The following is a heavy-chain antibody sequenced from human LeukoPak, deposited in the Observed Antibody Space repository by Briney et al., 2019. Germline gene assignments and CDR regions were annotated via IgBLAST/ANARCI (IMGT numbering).Heavy chain of an antibody. CDR3: ARGRGITMVRGVLFDY. V-gene: IGHV3-74*01. CDR1: GFTFSSYW. D-gene: IGHD3-10*01. CDR2: INSDGSRT. J-gene: IGHJ4*02. Sequence: GGSLRLSCAASGFTFSSYWMHWVRQAPGKGLVWVSRINSDGSRTRYADSVKGRFTISRDNAKNTLYRQMNSLRAEDTAVYYCARGRGITMVRGVLFDYWGQGTLVTVSS.